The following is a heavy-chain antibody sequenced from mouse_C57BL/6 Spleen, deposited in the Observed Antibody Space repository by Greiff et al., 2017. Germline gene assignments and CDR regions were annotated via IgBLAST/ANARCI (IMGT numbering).Heavy chain of an antibody. CDR2: IRNKANGYTT. CDR1: GFTFTDYY. Sequence: EVKLMESGGGLVQPGGSLSLSCAASGFTFTDYYMSWVRQPPGKALEWLGFIRNKANGYTTEYSASVKGRFTISRDNSQSILYLQMNALRAEDSATYYCARYRDGIPFAYWGQGTLVTVSA. CDR3: ARYRDGIPFAY. D-gene: IGHD2-1*01. V-gene: IGHV7-3*01. J-gene: IGHJ3*01.